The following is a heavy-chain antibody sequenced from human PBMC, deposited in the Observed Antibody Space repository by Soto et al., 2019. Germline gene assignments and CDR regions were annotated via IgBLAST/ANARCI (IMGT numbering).Heavy chain of an antibody. CDR1: GDSIGSNVW. CDR2: VYHNGLT. Sequence: SETLSLTCDVSGDSIGSNVWWIWVRQPPWKGLEWIGEVYHNGLTDYNPSLMGRATMSADMSKNQFSLRVTSVTDASTAIYYCSRDAALPGEADSLEYWGQGAMVTVSS. D-gene: IGHD2-15*01. CDR3: SRDAALPGEADSLEY. J-gene: IGHJ4*02. V-gene: IGHV4-4*02.